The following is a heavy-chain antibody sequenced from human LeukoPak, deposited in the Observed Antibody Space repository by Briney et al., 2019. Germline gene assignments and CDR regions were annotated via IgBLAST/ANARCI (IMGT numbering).Heavy chain of an antibody. V-gene: IGHV4-30-2*01. D-gene: IGHD5-18*01. CDR3: ARGGRGYSYGYWWFDP. Sequence: PSETLSLTCAVSGGSISSGGYSWSRIRQPPGKGLEWIGYIYHSGSTYYNPSLKSRVTISVDRSKNQFSLKLSSVTAADTAVYYCARGGRGYSYGYWWFDPWGQGTLVTVSS. CDR1: GGSISSGGYS. J-gene: IGHJ5*02. CDR2: IYHSGST.